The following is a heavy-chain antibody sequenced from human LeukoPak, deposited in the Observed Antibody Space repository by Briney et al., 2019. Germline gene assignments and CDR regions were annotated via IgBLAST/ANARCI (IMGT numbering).Heavy chain of an antibody. CDR3: ARASNWGSGDAFDL. D-gene: IGHD7-27*01. V-gene: IGHV3-21*01. J-gene: IGHJ3*01. Sequence: GGSLRLSCAASGFTFSSYSMNWVRQAPAKGLEWVSSISSSSSYIYYADSVKGRFTISRDNAKNSLYLQMNSLRAEDTAVYYCARASNWGSGDAFDLWGQGTMVTVSS. CDR2: ISSSSSYI. CDR1: GFTFSSYS.